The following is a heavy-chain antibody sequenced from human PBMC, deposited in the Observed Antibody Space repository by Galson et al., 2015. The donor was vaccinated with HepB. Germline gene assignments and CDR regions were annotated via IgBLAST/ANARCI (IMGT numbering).Heavy chain of an antibody. Sequence: SLRLSCAASGFTFSSFAMHWVRQAPGKGPEWVGIISYDGSSKYYADSVKGRFTISRDNSENTLYPQMNSLRGEDTAVYYCAGSYSNSWHNFVYWGQGTLVSVSS. V-gene: IGHV3-30-3*01. CDR3: AGSYSNSWHNFVY. D-gene: IGHD6-13*01. CDR1: GFTFSSFA. J-gene: IGHJ4*02. CDR2: ISYDGSSK.